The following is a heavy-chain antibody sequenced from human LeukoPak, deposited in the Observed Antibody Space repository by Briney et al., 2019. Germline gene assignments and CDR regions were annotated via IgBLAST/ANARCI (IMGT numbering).Heavy chain of an antibody. CDR3: ARDQLPYYYGSGSSNWFDP. CDR2: ISSSGSTI. D-gene: IGHD3-10*01. J-gene: IGHJ5*02. V-gene: IGHV3-48*03. CDR1: GFTFSSYE. Sequence: PGGSLRLSCAASGFTFSSYEMNWVRQAPGKGLEWVSYISSSGSTIYYADSVKGRFTTSRDNAKNSLYLQMNSLRAEDTAVYYCARDQLPYYYGSGSSNWFDPWGQGTLVTVSS.